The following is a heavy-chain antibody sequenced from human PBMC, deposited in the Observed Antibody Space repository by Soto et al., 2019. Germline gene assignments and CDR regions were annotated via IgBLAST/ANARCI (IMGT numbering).Heavy chain of an antibody. CDR2: ISLDGSNR. D-gene: IGHD3-3*01. CDR3: AKDLRSGYYKLSDYYYVMDV. CDR1: GFTFSNYG. Sequence: GGSLRRSCAASGFTFSNYGMHWVRQAPGEGLEWVGIISLDGSNRYYADSVKGRFTIPRDNSKNTLYLQMNSLRAEDTAVYYWAKDLRSGYYKLSDYYYVMDVWGQANTVPVSS. J-gene: IGHJ6*02. V-gene: IGHV3-30*18.